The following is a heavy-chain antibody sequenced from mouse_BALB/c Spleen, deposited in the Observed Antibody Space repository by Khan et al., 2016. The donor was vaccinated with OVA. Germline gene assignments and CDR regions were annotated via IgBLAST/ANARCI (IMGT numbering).Heavy chain of an antibody. CDR1: GYAFTNYL. V-gene: IGHV1-54*01. D-gene: IGHD3-2*02. Sequence: QVRLQQSGAELVRPGTSVKVSCKASGYAFTNYLIEWVKQRPGQGLEWIGVINPGSGGTNYNEKFKDKATLTADKSSRTAYLQLSSLTSDYSAVYFCSRSGYGFGAYWGPGTLVTVSA. J-gene: IGHJ3*01. CDR3: SRSGYGFGAY. CDR2: INPGSGGT.